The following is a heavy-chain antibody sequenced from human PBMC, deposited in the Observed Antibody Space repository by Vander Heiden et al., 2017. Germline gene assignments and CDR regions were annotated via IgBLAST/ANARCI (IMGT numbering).Heavy chain of an antibody. CDR1: GFTCSSYS. D-gene: IGHD6-19*01. Sequence: EVQLLESGGGLVQPGGSLRLSCATSGFTCSSYSMSWVRQAPGKGLEWVSAISGSDGSTFYAESVKGRFTISREISKNTLYLHMNTLRAEDSAVYFCAAVAGDAIDMWGQGTMVTVSS. CDR3: AAVAGDAIDM. V-gene: IGHV3-23*01. CDR2: ISGSDGST. J-gene: IGHJ3*02.